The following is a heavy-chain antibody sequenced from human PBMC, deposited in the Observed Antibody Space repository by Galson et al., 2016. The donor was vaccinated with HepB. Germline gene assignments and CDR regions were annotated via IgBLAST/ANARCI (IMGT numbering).Heavy chain of an antibody. CDR2: NRYTGSA. V-gene: IGHV4-59*13. J-gene: IGHJ2*01. D-gene: IGHD1-26*01. Sequence: SETLSLTCTVSGVSITTYYWSWIRQAPGKGLEWIGYNRYTGSAKYNPSLGGRVTISVDTSRRQNSLNLTSVTAADTAVYYCVGPIGPGSFSRGFDLWGRGTLVTVSS. CDR1: GVSITTYY. CDR3: VGPIGPGSFSRGFDL.